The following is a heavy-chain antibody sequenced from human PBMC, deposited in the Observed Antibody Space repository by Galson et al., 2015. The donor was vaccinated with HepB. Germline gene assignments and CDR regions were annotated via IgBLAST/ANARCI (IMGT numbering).Heavy chain of an antibody. CDR1: GFTFSSSI. Sequence: SLRLSCAASGFTFSSSIMSWVRQTPGKGLQWVPTFSGASGRTYHADSVKGRFTVSRGTSKNTLYLQMNSLGAEDTAIYYCAKVDARMGIPHAFDMWGQGTTVIVSS. V-gene: IGHV3-23*01. J-gene: IGHJ3*02. CDR2: FSGASGRT. D-gene: IGHD7-27*01. CDR3: AKVDARMGIPHAFDM.